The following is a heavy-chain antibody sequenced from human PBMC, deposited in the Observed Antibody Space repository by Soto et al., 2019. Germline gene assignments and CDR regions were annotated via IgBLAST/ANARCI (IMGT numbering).Heavy chain of an antibody. D-gene: IGHD4-17*01. J-gene: IGHJ6*02. CDR1: GYTFTSYY. CDR2: INPNTGGT. CDR3: ARSEAVLRRHNYYYYYGMDV. Sequence: QVQLVQSGADVKKPGASVKVSCKASGYTFTSYYVHWVRQAPGQGLEWMGWINPNTGGTNYAQKFQGWVTMTRDTSNSTADMELSRLRSDDTAMYYCARSEAVLRRHNYYYYYGMDVWGQGTTVTVSS. V-gene: IGHV1-2*04.